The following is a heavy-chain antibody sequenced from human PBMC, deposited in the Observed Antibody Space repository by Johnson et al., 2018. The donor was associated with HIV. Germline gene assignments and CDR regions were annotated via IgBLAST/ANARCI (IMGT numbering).Heavy chain of an antibody. CDR2: ISSGGST. CDR3: ARESNGDYVAFDI. V-gene: IGHV3-53*01. Sequence: VQLVESGGGLIQPGGSLRLSCAASGFTVSSNYMSWVRQAPGKGLEWVSLISSGGSTYYADSVKGRFTISRADSRNTLHLQMNSLRAEDTAVYYCARESNGDYVAFDIWGQGTMVTVSS. D-gene: IGHD4-17*01. CDR1: GFTVSSNY. J-gene: IGHJ3*02.